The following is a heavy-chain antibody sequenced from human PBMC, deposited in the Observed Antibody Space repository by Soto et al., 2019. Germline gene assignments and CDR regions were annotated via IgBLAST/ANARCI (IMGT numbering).Heavy chain of an antibody. CDR2: IYYSGST. CDR3: ARVGRGADIVTGYSAGWYDP. V-gene: IGHV4-59*01. Sequence: SEPLSLTCPVSGGSISSYYWSWIRQPPGKGLKWIGYIYYSGSTNYNPSLKSRVTISVDASKSQFSLKLSSVTAADTAVYYCARVGRGADIVTGYSAGWYDPWGLGTLV. CDR1: GGSISSYY. J-gene: IGHJ5*02. D-gene: IGHD3-9*01.